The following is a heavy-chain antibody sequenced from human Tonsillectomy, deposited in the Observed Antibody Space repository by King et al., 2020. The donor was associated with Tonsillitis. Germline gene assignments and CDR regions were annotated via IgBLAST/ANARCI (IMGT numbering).Heavy chain of an antibody. V-gene: IGHV3-74*01. Sequence: VQLVESGGDLVQPGGSLRLSCAASGFTFSTYWMHWVRQAPGKGLVWVSHITSDASRTTYADSVKGRFTISSENAKNTLYLQMNSLRAEDTAVNYCVRDSVSTGSFDCWGQGTLVTVSS. D-gene: IGHD3-10*01. CDR1: GFTFSTYW. CDR2: ITSDASRT. CDR3: VRDSVSTGSFDC. J-gene: IGHJ4*02.